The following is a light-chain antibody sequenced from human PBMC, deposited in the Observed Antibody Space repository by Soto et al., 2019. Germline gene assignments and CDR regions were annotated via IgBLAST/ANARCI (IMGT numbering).Light chain of an antibody. V-gene: IGLV2-14*01. Sequence: QSALTQPASVSGSPGQSITISCTGTSSDVGGYNYVSWYQQHTGKAPKLMIYDVSNRPSGVSKRFSGSKSGNTASLTISGLQAEDESDYYCSSYTSSSTLGVVFGGGTKVTVL. CDR3: SSYTSSSTLGVV. CDR2: DVS. J-gene: IGLJ2*01. CDR1: SSDVGGYNY.